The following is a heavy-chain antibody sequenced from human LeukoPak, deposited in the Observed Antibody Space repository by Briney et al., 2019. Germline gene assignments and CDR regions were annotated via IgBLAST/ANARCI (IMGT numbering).Heavy chain of an antibody. CDR3: VKVGASLPDAFDI. Sequence: GGSLRLSCAASGFTFDDYAMHWVRQAPGKGPEWVSSISWNSGSINYADSVKGRFTISRDNAKNSLYLLMNSLRAEDTALYYCVKVGASLPDAFDIWGQGTMVTVSS. V-gene: IGHV3-9*01. J-gene: IGHJ3*02. CDR2: ISWNSGSI. D-gene: IGHD4/OR15-4a*01. CDR1: GFTFDDYA.